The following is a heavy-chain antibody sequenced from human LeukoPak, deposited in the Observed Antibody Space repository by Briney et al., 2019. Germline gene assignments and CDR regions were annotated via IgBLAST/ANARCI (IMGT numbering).Heavy chain of an antibody. CDR1: GYTFTGYY. CDR3: ARGDDYYDSSGYYSPYPRDY. CDR2: INPNSGGI. Sequence: GASVKVSCKASGYTFTGYYMHWVRQAPGQGLEWMGRINPNSGGINYAQKFQGRVTMTRDTSISTAYMELIRLRSDDTAVYYCARGDDYYDSSGYYSPYPRDYWGQGTLVTVSS. D-gene: IGHD3-22*01. J-gene: IGHJ4*02. V-gene: IGHV1-2*06.